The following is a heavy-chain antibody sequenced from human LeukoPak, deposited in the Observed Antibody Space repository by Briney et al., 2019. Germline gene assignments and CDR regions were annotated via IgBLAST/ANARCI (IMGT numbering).Heavy chain of an antibody. CDR1: GFTFRDYQ. CDR2: IHSNPKTI. CDR3: ARDLTLSGTDQESLDYFDS. D-gene: IGHD1-26*01. J-gene: IGHJ4*02. V-gene: IGHV3-11*01. Sequence: GGSLRLSCEGSGFTFRDYQMSWIRQAPGKGLEWISYIHSNPKTIYYADSAKGRFTISRDNAKNTLYLQMNSLRVEDTAVYYCARDLTLSGTDQESLDYFDSWGQGTLVTVSS.